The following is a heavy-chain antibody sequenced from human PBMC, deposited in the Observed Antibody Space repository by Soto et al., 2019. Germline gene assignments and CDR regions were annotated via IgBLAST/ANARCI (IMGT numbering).Heavy chain of an antibody. V-gene: IGHV4-34*01. D-gene: IGHD2-2*01. CDR2: INHSGST. CDR3: ARGVVVVPAATNYYYYGMDV. Sequence: SETLSLTCAVYGGSFSGYYWSWIRQPPGKGLEWIGEINHSGSTNYNPSLKSRVTISVDTSKNQFSLKLSSVTAADTAVYYCARGVVVVPAATNYYYYGMDVWGQGTTVTAP. J-gene: IGHJ6*02. CDR1: GGSFSGYY.